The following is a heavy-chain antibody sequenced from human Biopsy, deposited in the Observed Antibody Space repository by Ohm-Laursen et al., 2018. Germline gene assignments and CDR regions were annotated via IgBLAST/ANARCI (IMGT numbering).Heavy chain of an antibody. CDR2: IIPVVGTT. V-gene: IGHV1-69*01. CDR3: ARGAVTISGEAAHYYPLDV. Sequence: SSVKVSCNVSGGTFSSYAITWVRQAPGQGLEWMGGIIPVVGTTHYARKFQGRVTITADESTNTAYMELNSLRSEDTAAYFCARGAVTISGEAAHYYPLDVWGLGTTVTVSS. J-gene: IGHJ6*02. D-gene: IGHD3-3*01. CDR1: GGTFSSYA.